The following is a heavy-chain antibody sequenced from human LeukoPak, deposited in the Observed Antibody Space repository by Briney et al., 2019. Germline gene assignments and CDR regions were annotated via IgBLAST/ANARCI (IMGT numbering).Heavy chain of an antibody. Sequence: SETLSLTCAVSGDSIYSVDPYWSWIRQPPGKGLEWIGYIYYSGSTYYNPSLKSRVTISMDTSKNQFSLKLSSVTAADTAVYYCAREKAGTYYDFWGQGTLVIVSS. CDR1: GDSIYSVDPY. D-gene: IGHD3-3*01. CDR2: IYYSGST. CDR3: AREKAGTYYDF. V-gene: IGHV4-30-4*01. J-gene: IGHJ1*01.